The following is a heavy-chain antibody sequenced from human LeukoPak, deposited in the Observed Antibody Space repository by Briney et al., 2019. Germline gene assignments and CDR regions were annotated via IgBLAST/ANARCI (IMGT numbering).Heavy chain of an antibody. CDR3: ARDWDY. V-gene: IGHV3-30-3*01. Sequence: PGGSLRLSCAASEFTFSRYAMHWVRQAPGKGLEWVALISYDGSNKYYADSVKGRLTISRDNSRNTLYLQMNSLRAEDTAVYYCARDWDYWGQGTLVTVSS. CDR2: ISYDGSNK. CDR1: EFTFSRYA. J-gene: IGHJ4*02.